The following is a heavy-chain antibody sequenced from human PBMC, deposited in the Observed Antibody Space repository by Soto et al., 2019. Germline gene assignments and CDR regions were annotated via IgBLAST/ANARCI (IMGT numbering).Heavy chain of an antibody. D-gene: IGHD6-25*01. CDR3: AREKRANGYFDY. V-gene: IGHV3-7*01. J-gene: IGHJ4*02. CDR1: GFIFRNYL. CDR2: IKEDGSER. Sequence: EVQLVESGGGLVQPGESLRLSCAASGFIFRNYLMSWVRQAPGRGLEWVANIKEDGSERYYVDSVNGRFTISRDNAKNSLYLEMTLPRADDTAIYYCAREKRANGYFDYWGQGTRVTVSS.